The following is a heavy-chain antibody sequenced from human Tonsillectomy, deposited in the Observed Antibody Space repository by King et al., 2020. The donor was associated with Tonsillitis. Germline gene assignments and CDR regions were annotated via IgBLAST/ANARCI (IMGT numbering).Heavy chain of an antibody. CDR1: GFTFSSYG. CDR2: ISFDGSNK. Sequence: VQLVESGGGVVQPGRSLRLSCAASGFTFSSYGMHWVRQAPGKGLEWLGGISFDGSNKNYADSVKGRLTISRDKSKNTLYLQMNSLRAEDPAVYYCAKEAVPGLYYFDYWGQGTLVTVSS. J-gene: IGHJ4*02. CDR3: AKEAVPGLYYFDY. D-gene: IGHD6-19*01. V-gene: IGHV3-30*18.